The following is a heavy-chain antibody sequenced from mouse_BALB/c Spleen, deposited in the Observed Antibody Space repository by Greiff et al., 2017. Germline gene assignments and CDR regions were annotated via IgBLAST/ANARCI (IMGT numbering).Heavy chain of an antibody. D-gene: IGHD4-1*01. Sequence: EVQRVESGGGLVQPGGSRKLSCAASGFTFSSFGMHWVRQAPETGLEWVAYISSGSSTIYYADTVKGRFTIARDNPKNTLFLQMTSLRSEDTAMYYCARSGRTGTLYYAMDYWGQGTSVTVSS. V-gene: IGHV5-17*02. CDR1: GFTFSSFG. CDR3: ARSGRTGTLYYAMDY. CDR2: ISSGSSTI. J-gene: IGHJ4*01.